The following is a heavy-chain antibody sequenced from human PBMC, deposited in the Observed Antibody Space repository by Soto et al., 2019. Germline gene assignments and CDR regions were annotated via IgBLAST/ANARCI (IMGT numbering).Heavy chain of an antibody. Sequence: QVQLVESGGGVVQPGRSLRLSCAASGFTFSSYGMHWVRQAPGKGLEWVAVISYDGSNKYYADSVKGRFTISRDNSKNTRYLQMNSLRAEDTAVYYCAKDGGSGSYYLDYWGQGTLVTVSS. D-gene: IGHD3-10*01. J-gene: IGHJ4*02. V-gene: IGHV3-30*18. CDR2: ISYDGSNK. CDR1: GFTFSSYG. CDR3: AKDGGSGSYYLDY.